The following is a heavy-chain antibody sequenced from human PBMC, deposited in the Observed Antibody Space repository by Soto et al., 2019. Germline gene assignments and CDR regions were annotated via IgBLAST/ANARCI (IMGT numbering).Heavy chain of an antibody. J-gene: IGHJ6*02. CDR2: ISYDGSNK. D-gene: IGHD3-3*01. Sequence: GGSLRLSCAASGVTFSSYAMHWVRQAPGKGLEWVAVISYDGSNKYYADSVKGRFTISRDNSKNTLYLQMNSLRAEDTAVYYCARDCTYDFWSGYYSYYYYYGMDVWGQGTTVTVSS. CDR1: GVTFSSYA. CDR3: ARDCTYDFWSGYYSYYYYYGMDV. V-gene: IGHV3-30-3*01.